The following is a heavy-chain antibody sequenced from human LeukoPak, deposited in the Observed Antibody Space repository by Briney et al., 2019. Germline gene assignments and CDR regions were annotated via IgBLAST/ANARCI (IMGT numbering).Heavy chain of an antibody. CDR1: GYSISSGYYY. J-gene: IGHJ4*02. CDR2: IYHSGST. D-gene: IGHD3-22*01. V-gene: IGHV4-38-2*02. Sequence: SETLSLTCTVSGYSISSGYYYWGWIRQPPGKGLEWIGSIYHSGSTYYNPSLKSRVTISVDTSKNQFSLKLTSVTAADTALHFCARLGITTIGDYWGQGTLVTVSS. CDR3: ARLGITTIGDY.